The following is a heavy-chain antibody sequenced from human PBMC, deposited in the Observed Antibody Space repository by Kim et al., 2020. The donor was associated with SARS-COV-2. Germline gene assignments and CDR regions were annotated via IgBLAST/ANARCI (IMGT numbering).Heavy chain of an antibody. Sequence: GGSLRLSCAASGFSFSRYTMSWVRQAPGKGLEWVSLISASADRIHYADSVQGRFTISRDNSKNTLYLQMNSLRAEDTATYYCAKSDCGTDCKKTDYWGQGTQVTVSS. CDR2: ISASADRI. V-gene: IGHV3-23*01. J-gene: IGHJ4*02. D-gene: IGHD2-21*02. CDR1: GFSFSRYT. CDR3: AKSDCGTDCKKTDY.